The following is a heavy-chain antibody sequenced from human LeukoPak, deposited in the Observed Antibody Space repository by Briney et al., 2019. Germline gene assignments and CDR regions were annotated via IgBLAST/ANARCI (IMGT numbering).Heavy chain of an antibody. V-gene: IGHV3-33*01. Sequence: GRSLRLSCAASGFTFSSYSMHWVRQAPGKGLEWVAVIWYDGSNKYYADSVKGRFTISRDNSKNTLYLQMNSLRAEDTAVYYCARVRGDDKYSSGWYLDYWGQGTLVTVSS. CDR2: IWYDGSNK. CDR3: ARVRGDDKYSSGWYLDY. CDR1: GFTFSSYS. D-gene: IGHD6-19*01. J-gene: IGHJ4*02.